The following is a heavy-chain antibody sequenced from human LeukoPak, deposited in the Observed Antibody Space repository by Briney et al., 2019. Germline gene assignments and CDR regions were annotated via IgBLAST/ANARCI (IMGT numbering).Heavy chain of an antibody. Sequence: SVKVPCKASGGTFSSYAISWVRQAPGQGLEWMGGIIPIFGTANYAQKFQGRVTITADKSTSTAYMELSSLRSEDTAVYYCATEVESYSSGWDDAFDIWGQGTMVTVSS. V-gene: IGHV1-69*06. D-gene: IGHD6-19*01. CDR2: IIPIFGTA. CDR1: GGTFSSYA. CDR3: ATEVESYSSGWDDAFDI. J-gene: IGHJ3*02.